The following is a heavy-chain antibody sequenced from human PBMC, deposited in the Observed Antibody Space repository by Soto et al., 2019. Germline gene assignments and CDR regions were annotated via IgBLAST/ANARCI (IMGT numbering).Heavy chain of an antibody. D-gene: IGHD1-26*01. CDR2: IIPIFGTA. CDR3: AREGVGATTPTSY. J-gene: IGHJ4*02. V-gene: IGHV1-69*13. CDR1: GGTFSSYA. Sequence: SVKVSCKASGGTFSSYAISWVRQAPGQGLEWMGGIIPIFGTANYAQKFQGRVTITADESTSTAYMELSSLRSEDTAVYYCAREGVGATTPTSYWGQGTLVTAPQ.